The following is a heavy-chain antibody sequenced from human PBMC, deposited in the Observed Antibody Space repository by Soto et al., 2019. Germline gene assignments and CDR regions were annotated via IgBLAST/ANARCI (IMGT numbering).Heavy chain of an antibody. CDR3: ATDFHV. CDR1: GFSFSAYW. J-gene: IGHJ2*01. CDR2: IKQDGSEQ. V-gene: IGHV3-7*01. Sequence: EVQLVESGGGLVQPGGSLRLSCEASGFSFSAYWMSWVRQAPGKGLEWVANIKQDGSEQYYVDSVKGRFTISRNNAKNSLYLQMYSLRAENTAIFYCATDFHVWCRGTLVTVSS.